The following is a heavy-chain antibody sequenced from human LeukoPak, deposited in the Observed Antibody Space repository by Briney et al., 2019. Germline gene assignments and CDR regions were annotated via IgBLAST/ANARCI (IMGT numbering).Heavy chain of an antibody. CDR1: GGSISSSSYY. CDR2: IYYSGST. CDR3: ARHSSGWYYQGY. V-gene: IGHV4-39*01. D-gene: IGHD6-13*01. J-gene: IGHJ4*02. Sequence: PSETLSLTCTVSGGSISSSSYYWGWIRQPPGKGLEWIGSIYYSGSTYYNPSLKSRVTISVDTSKNQFSLKLSSVTAADTAVYYCARHSSGWYYQGYWGQGTLVTVSS.